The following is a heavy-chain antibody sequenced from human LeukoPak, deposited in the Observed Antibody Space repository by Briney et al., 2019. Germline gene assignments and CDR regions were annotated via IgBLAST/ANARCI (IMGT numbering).Heavy chain of an antibody. D-gene: IGHD3-22*01. J-gene: IGHJ4*02. V-gene: IGHV4-4*09. CDR3: ASPRSGYRYTFDY. CDR2: ISTSGST. Sequence: SETLSLTCAVSAASISNYYWSWIRQAPGKGLEWIGYISTSGSTNYNPSLKSRVSISLDTSKNRFSLSLNFVTAADTAVYHCASPRSGYRYTFDYWGQGALVTVSS. CDR1: AASISNYY.